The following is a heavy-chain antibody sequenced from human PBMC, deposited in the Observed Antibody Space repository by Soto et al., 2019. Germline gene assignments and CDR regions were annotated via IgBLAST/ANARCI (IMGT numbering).Heavy chain of an antibody. Sequence: EVQLVESGGGLVKPGGSLRLSCAASGFTFSSYSMNWVRQAPGKGLEWVSSISSSSSYIYYADSVKGRFTISRDNAKNSLYLQVNSLRAEDTAVYYCASLYSNRYYFDYWGQGTLVTVSS. CDR1: GFTFSSYS. J-gene: IGHJ4*02. V-gene: IGHV3-21*01. D-gene: IGHD6-13*01. CDR3: ASLYSNRYYFDY. CDR2: ISSSSSYI.